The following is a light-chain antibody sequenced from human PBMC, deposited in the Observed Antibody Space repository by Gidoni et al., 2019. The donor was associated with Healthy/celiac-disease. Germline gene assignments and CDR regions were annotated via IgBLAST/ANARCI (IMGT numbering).Light chain of an antibody. CDR1: SGHSSYA. V-gene: IGLV4-69*01. J-gene: IGLJ3*02. CDR2: LSSDGSH. CDR3: QTWDTGIQV. Sequence: QVVLTQSPSASASLGALVKLTCTLSSGHSSYAIAWHQQQPEKGPRYLMKLSSDGSHIKGDGIPDRFSGSSSGAERYLTISSLQSEDEADYYCQTWDTGIQVFGGGTKLTVL.